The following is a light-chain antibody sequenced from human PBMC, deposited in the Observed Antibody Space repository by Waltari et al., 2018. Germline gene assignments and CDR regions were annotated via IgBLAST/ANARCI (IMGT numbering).Light chain of an antibody. CDR1: QTISTY. Sequence: DIQMTQSPSSLSAYVGDRVTITCRASQTISTYLNWYQQKPGEAPKLLIYGASSLHSGVPSRFSGSGSGTYFTLTISSLQPEDSATYYCQQGYNTPSTFGGGTKVEIK. J-gene: IGKJ4*01. CDR2: GAS. V-gene: IGKV1-39*01. CDR3: QQGYNTPST.